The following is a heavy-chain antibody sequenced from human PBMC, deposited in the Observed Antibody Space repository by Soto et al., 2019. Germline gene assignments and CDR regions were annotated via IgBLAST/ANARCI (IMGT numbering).Heavy chain of an antibody. Sequence: SQTLSLTGASSGGSVSSNSAAWNWIRQSPSRGLEWLGRTYYRSKWYNDYAVSVKSRITINPDTSKNQFSLQLNSVTPEDTAVYYCARVIYYGILTGYYNPYYYYGMDVWGQGTTVTVSS. V-gene: IGHV6-1*01. CDR1: GGSVSSNSAA. CDR3: ARVIYYGILTGYYNPYYYYGMDV. CDR2: TYYRSKWYN. D-gene: IGHD3-9*01. J-gene: IGHJ6*02.